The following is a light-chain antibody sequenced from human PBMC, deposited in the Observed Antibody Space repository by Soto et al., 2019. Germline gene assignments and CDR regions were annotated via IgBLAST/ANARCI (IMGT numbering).Light chain of an antibody. CDR2: KAS. Sequence: DIQMTPSPSSLSASVGDRVTITCRASQSVSTRLAWYQQKPGKAPKLLIYKASSLESGVPSRFSGSGSGTEFTLTISSLQPDDFATYYCQQYNSYSITFGQGTRVEIK. CDR3: QQYNSYSIT. CDR1: QSVSTR. J-gene: IGKJ5*01. V-gene: IGKV1-5*03.